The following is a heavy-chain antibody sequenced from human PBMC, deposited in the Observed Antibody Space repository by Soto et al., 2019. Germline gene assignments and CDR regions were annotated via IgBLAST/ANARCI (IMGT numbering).Heavy chain of an antibody. V-gene: IGHV1-2*04. CDR1: GYTFTGYY. Sequence: GASVKVSCKASGYTFTGYYMHWVRQAPGQGLEWMGWINPNSGGTNYAQKFQGWVTMTRDTSISTAYMELSRLRSDDTAVYYCARHSGIAAAGYYYYGMDVWGQGTTVTVSS. CDR3: ARHSGIAAAGYYYYGMDV. D-gene: IGHD6-13*01. CDR2: INPNSGGT. J-gene: IGHJ6*02.